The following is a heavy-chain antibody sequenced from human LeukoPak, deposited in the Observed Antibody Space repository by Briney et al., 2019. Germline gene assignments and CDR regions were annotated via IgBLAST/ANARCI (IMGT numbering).Heavy chain of an antibody. CDR1: GSTFSNYD. CDR2: ISSSSAYI. Sequence: PGGSLRLSCAASGSTFSNYDMHWVRQAPGKGLEWVSAISSSSAYIYYADSVKGRFTISRDNAENSLFLQLNSLRAEDTAVYFCARGEEKATITGLDSWGQGTLVTVSS. D-gene: IGHD5-24*01. CDR3: ARGEEKATITGLDS. J-gene: IGHJ4*02. V-gene: IGHV3-21*01.